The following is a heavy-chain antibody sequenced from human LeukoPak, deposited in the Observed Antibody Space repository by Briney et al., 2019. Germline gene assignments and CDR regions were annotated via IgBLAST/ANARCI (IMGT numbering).Heavy chain of an antibody. CDR1: GFTFSSYT. CDR2: ISSGSAYI. Sequence: GGSLRLSCATSGFTFSSYTMNWVRQAPGKGLEWVSSISSGSAYIYYADAVKGRFTISRDNAKNSLYLQMNSLRAEDTAFYYCARDDEANKGGDYRGQGTLVSVSS. V-gene: IGHV3-21*01. CDR3: ARDDEANKGGDY. J-gene: IGHJ4*02. D-gene: IGHD2/OR15-2a*01.